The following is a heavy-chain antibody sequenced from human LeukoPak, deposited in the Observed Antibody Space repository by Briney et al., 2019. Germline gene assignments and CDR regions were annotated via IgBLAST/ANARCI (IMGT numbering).Heavy chain of an antibody. CDR2: INWDGAGT. CDR3: ARDYSSSWLGYYYSMDV. J-gene: IGHJ6*03. Sequence: GGSLRLSCAASGFTFDDYAMSWVRQAPGKGLEWVSGINWDGAGTGYADSVKGRFTISRDNAKNSLYLQMNGLRADDTALYYCARDYSSSWLGYYYSMDVWGKGTTVTVSS. D-gene: IGHD6-13*01. V-gene: IGHV3-20*04. CDR1: GFTFDDYA.